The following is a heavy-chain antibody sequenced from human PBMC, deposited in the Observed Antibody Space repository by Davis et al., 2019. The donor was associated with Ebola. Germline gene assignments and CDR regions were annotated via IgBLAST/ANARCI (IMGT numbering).Heavy chain of an antibody. Sequence: SETLSLTCAVSGGSISSSNWWSWVRQPPGKGLEWIGEIYHSGSTNYNPSLKSRVTISVDKSKNQFSLKLSSVTAADTAVYYCARGGYCSSTSCYGDYYYYGMDVWGQGTTVTVSS. CDR2: IYHSGST. D-gene: IGHD2-2*01. V-gene: IGHV4-4*02. CDR3: ARGGYCSSTSCYGDYYYYGMDV. J-gene: IGHJ6*02. CDR1: GGSISSSNW.